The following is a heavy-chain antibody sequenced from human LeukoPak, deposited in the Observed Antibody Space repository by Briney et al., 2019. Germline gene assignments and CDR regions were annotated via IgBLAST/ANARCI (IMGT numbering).Heavy chain of an antibody. CDR2: ISHSGTI. CDR3: ATHVRGGNGFDP. D-gene: IGHD4-23*01. V-gene: IGHV4-59*08. J-gene: IGHJ5*02. CDR1: GFTFSSYA. Sequence: GSLRLPCAASGFTFSSYAMSWIRQPPGRGLEWIGDISHSGTINYNPSLRTRVTISADTPKNQFSLKLNSVTAADTAVYYCATHVRGGNGFDPWGQGTLVTVSS.